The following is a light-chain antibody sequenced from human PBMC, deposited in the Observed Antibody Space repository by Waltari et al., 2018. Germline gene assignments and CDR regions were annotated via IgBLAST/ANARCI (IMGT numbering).Light chain of an antibody. CDR1: SSNIGSNS. CDR2: GND. Sequence: QSVLTQPPSASGTPEQRITIFCSGRSSNIGSNSVHWYQQLPGTAPKLLMYGNDQRPSGVPDRFSGSKSGTSASLAISGLQSEDDADYYCEAWDDSLNGPVFGGGTKLTVL. V-gene: IGLV1-44*01. J-gene: IGLJ2*01. CDR3: EAWDDSLNGPV.